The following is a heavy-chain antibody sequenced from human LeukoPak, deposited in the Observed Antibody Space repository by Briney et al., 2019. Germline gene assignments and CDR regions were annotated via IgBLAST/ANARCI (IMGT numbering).Heavy chain of an antibody. D-gene: IGHD1-1*01. J-gene: IGHJ4*02. Sequence: GGSLRLSCAASGFTFSDYYMSWVRQAPGKGLEWVSYISGRSTFTKYADSVKGRFTISRDNAKNSLYLQMNSLRAEDTAVYYCARVGDWNELVYCGQGTLVTVSS. CDR2: ISGRSTFT. V-gene: IGHV3-11*05. CDR1: GFTFSDYY. CDR3: ARVGDWNELVY.